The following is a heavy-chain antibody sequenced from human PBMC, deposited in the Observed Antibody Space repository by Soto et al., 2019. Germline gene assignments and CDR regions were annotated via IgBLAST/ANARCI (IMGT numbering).Heavy chain of an antibody. V-gene: IGHV3-33*01. D-gene: IGHD4-17*01. Sequence: QVQLVESGGGVVQPGRSLRLFCAASGFTFSSYGMHWVRQAPGKGLEWVAVIWYDGSNKYYADSVKGRFTISRDNSKNTLYLQMNSLRAEDTAVYYCASPTVGDAFDIWGQGTMVTVSS. CDR2: IWYDGSNK. CDR1: GFTFSSYG. J-gene: IGHJ3*02. CDR3: ASPTVGDAFDI.